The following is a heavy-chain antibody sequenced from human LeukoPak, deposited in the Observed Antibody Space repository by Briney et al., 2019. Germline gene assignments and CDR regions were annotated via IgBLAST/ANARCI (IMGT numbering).Heavy chain of an antibody. CDR2: IYGSGST. CDR3: ARNVGWYSHGN. Sequence: PSETLSLTCTVSGDSLSHHYWTWIRQPPGKGLEWIGYIYGSGSTHYDPSLRSRVTISEDTSKNQFSLKLTSVTAADTAVYYCARNVGWYSHGNWGQGTLVTVSS. J-gene: IGHJ4*02. D-gene: IGHD6-19*01. CDR1: GDSLSHHY. V-gene: IGHV4-59*08.